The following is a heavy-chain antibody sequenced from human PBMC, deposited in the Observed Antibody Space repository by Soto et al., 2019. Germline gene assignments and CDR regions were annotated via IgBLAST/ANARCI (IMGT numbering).Heavy chain of an antibody. CDR1: GFTFSGSA. Sequence: GGSLRLSCAASGFTFSGSAVHWVRQASGKGLEWVGRIRSKANSYATAYAASVKGRFTISRDDSKNTAYLQMNSLKTEDTAVYYCTRSREGYTYGYDFDYWGQGTLVTVSS. D-gene: IGHD5-18*01. J-gene: IGHJ4*02. CDR2: IRSKANSYAT. V-gene: IGHV3-73*01. CDR3: TRSREGYTYGYDFDY.